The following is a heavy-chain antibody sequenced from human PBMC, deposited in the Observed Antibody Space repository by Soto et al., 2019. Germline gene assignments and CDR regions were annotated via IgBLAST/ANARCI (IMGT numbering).Heavy chain of an antibody. J-gene: IGHJ5*02. CDR2: INSDGSST. CDR3: ARVYYDILTGQGRWFDP. D-gene: IGHD3-9*01. Sequence: PGGSLRLSCAASGFTFSSYWMHWVRQAPWKGLVWVSRINSDGSSTSYADSVKGRFTISRDNAKNTLYLQMNSLRAEDTAVYYCARVYYDILTGQGRWFDPWGQGTLVTVSS. CDR1: GFTFSSYW. V-gene: IGHV3-74*01.